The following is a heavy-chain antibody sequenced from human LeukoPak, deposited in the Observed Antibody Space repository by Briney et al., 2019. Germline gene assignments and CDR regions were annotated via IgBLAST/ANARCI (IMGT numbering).Heavy chain of an antibody. D-gene: IGHD3-10*01. Sequence: ASVKVSCKASGGTFSNYAISWVRQAPGQGLEWMGWISAYNGNTNYAQKLQGRVTMTTDTSTSTAYMELRSLRSDDTAVYYCARVRGRYYYMDVWGKGTTVTISS. CDR2: ISAYNGNT. J-gene: IGHJ6*03. CDR1: GGTFSNYA. CDR3: ARVRGRYYYMDV. V-gene: IGHV1-18*01.